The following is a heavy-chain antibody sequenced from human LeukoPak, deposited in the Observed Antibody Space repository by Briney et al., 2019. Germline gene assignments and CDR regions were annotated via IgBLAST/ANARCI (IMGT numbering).Heavy chain of an antibody. V-gene: IGHV4-61*02. CDR2: IYTSGST. J-gene: IGHJ5*02. Sequence: SQTLSLTCTVSGGSISSGSYYWSGIRQPAGKGLEWIGRIYTSGSTNYNPSLKSRVTISVDTSKNQFSLKLSSVTAADTAVYYCARGTSSWYAYNWFDPWGQGTLVTVSS. D-gene: IGHD6-13*01. CDR1: GGSISSGSYY. CDR3: ARGTSSWYAYNWFDP.